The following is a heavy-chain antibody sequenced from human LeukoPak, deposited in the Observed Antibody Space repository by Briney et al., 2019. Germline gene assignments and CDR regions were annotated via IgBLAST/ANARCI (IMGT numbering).Heavy chain of an antibody. V-gene: IGHV3-30-3*01. D-gene: IGHD3-10*01. Sequence: GGSLRLSCAASGFTFSSYAMHWVRQAPGKGLEWVAVISYDGSNKYYADSVKGRFTISRDNSKNTLYLQMNSLRAEDTAVYYCARDLDYYGSGGCFDYWGQGTLVTVSS. J-gene: IGHJ4*02. CDR2: ISYDGSNK. CDR3: ARDLDYYGSGGCFDY. CDR1: GFTFSSYA.